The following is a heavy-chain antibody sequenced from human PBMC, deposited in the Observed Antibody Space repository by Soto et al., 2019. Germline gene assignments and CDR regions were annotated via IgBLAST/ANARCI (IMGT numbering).Heavy chain of an antibody. J-gene: IGHJ4*02. Sequence: ASVKVSCKASGYTFTGYYMHWVRQAPGQGLEWMGWINPNSGGTNYAQKFQGWVTMTRDTSISTAYMELSRLGSDDTAVYYCARDPNPCSSTSCYAGPYYFDYWGQGTLVTVSS. CDR2: INPNSGGT. V-gene: IGHV1-2*04. CDR3: ARDPNPCSSTSCYAGPYYFDY. CDR1: GYTFTGYY. D-gene: IGHD2-2*01.